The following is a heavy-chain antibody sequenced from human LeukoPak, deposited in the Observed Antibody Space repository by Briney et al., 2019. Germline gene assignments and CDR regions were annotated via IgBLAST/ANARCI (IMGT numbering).Heavy chain of an antibody. CDR2: INHSGST. CDR3: ARGSVNYCSSTSCSGAFDI. Sequence: SETLSLTCAVYGGSFSGYYWSWIRQPPGKGLEWIGEINHSGSTNYNPSLRSRVTISVDTSKNQFSLKLSSVTAADTAVYYCARGSVNYCSSTSCSGAFDIWGQGTMVTVSS. V-gene: IGHV4-34*01. D-gene: IGHD2-2*01. J-gene: IGHJ3*02. CDR1: GGSFSGYY.